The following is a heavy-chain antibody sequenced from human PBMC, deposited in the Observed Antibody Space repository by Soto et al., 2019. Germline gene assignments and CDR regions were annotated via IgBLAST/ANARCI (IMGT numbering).Heavy chain of an antibody. D-gene: IGHD2-15*01. CDR3: ARERCSGGSCYDYYYYMDV. J-gene: IGHJ6*03. Sequence: GGSLRLSCAASGFTFSDYYMSWIRQAPGKGLEWVSYISSSGSTIYYADSVKGRFTISRDNAKNSLYLQMNSLRAEDTAVYYCARERCSGGSCYDYYYYMDVWGKGTTVTVSS. CDR2: ISSSGSTI. CDR1: GFTFSDYY. V-gene: IGHV3-11*01.